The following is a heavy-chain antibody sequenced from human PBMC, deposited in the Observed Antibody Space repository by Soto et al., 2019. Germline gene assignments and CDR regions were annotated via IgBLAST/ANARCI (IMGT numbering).Heavy chain of an antibody. D-gene: IGHD3-22*01. CDR3: ARVSPGGYYYDSRDSYAFDI. J-gene: IGHJ3*02. CDR1: GFTFSSYS. V-gene: IGHV3-21*01. Sequence: GGALRLSCAASGFTFSSYSMNWVRQAPGKGLEWVSSSSSSSSYIYYADSVKGRFTISRDNAKNSLYLQMNSLRAEDTAVYYCARVSPGGYYYDSRDSYAFDIWGQGTMVPVSS. CDR2: SSSSSSYI.